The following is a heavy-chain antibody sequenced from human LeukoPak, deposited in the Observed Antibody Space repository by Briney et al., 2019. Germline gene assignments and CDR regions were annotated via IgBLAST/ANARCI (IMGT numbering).Heavy chain of an antibody. D-gene: IGHD3-16*01. Sequence: QPGRSLRLSCAASGFTFSTYALHWVRQAPGKGLEWVAVISYDGNNIYYVDSVKGRFTISRDNSKNTLYLQMNSLRAEDTAVYFCASISGASWGDYWGQGTLVTVSS. V-gene: IGHV3-30-3*02. CDR3: ASISGASWGDY. J-gene: IGHJ4*02. CDR1: GFTFSTYA. CDR2: ISYDGNNI.